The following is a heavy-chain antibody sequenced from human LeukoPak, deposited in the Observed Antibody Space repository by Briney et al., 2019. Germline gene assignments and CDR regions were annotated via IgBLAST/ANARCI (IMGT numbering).Heavy chain of an antibody. V-gene: IGHV3-30-3*01. CDR3: ERDVYDTSGYLFDD. CDR2: ISYDGANK. Sequence: GGSLRLSCAASGFSFMSHAMHWVRQAPGKGLEWVAGISYDGANKYYADSVKGRFNISRDKSNNNLYLQMDSLRPEDTAIYYCERDVYDTSGYLFDDWGQGTLVTVYS. J-gene: IGHJ4*02. CDR1: GFSFMSHA. D-gene: IGHD3-22*01.